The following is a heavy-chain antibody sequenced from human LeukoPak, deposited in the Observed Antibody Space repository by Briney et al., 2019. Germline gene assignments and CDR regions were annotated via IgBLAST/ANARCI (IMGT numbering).Heavy chain of an antibody. V-gene: IGHV3-73*01. D-gene: IGHD3-22*01. CDR1: GFTFSGSA. CDR2: IRSKANSYAT. CDR3: TRDYDSSGRDAFDI. J-gene: IGHJ3*02. Sequence: GGSLRLSCAASGFTFSGSAMHWVRQASGKGLEWVGRIRSKANSYATAYAASVKGRFTISRDDSKNTAYLQMNSLKTEDTAVYYCTRDYDSSGRDAFDIWGQGTMVTGSS.